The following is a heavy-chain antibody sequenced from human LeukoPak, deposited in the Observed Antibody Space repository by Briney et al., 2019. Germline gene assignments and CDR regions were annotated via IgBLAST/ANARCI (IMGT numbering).Heavy chain of an antibody. D-gene: IGHD1-26*01. CDR3: AREHSGSYYGYYFDY. Sequence: PGGSLRLSCAASGFTFDDYAMHWVRQAPGKGLEWVSGISWNSGSIGYADSVKGRFTISRDNAKNSLYLQMNSLRAEDTAVYYCAREHSGSYYGYYFDYWGQGTLVTVSS. V-gene: IGHV3-9*01. CDR2: ISWNSGSI. J-gene: IGHJ4*02. CDR1: GFTFDDYA.